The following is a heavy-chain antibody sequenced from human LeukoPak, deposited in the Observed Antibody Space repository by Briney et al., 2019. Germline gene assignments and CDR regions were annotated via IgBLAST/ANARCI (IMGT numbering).Heavy chain of an antibody. CDR1: GGSFSGYY. Sequence: SETLSLTCAVYGGSFSGYYWSWIRQPPGKGLEWIGEINHSGSTNYNPSLKSRVTISVDTSKNQFSLKLSSVTAADTAVYYCARGLGGIAVAVLDYWGQGTLVTVSS. CDR3: ARGLGGIAVAVLDY. J-gene: IGHJ4*02. V-gene: IGHV4-34*01. CDR2: INHSGST. D-gene: IGHD6-19*01.